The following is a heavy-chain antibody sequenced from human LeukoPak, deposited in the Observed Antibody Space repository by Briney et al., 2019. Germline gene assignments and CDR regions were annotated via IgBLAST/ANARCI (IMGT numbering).Heavy chain of an antibody. Sequence: GGSLRLSCAASGFTFSSYWMSWVRQAPGKGLEWVANIKQDGSEKYYVDSVKGRFTISRDNAKNSLYLQMNSLRAEDTAVYYCARVGSGWSYYFDYWGQGTLVTVSS. V-gene: IGHV3-7*01. CDR1: GFTFSSYW. D-gene: IGHD6-19*01. CDR2: IKQDGSEK. J-gene: IGHJ4*02. CDR3: ARVGSGWSYYFDY.